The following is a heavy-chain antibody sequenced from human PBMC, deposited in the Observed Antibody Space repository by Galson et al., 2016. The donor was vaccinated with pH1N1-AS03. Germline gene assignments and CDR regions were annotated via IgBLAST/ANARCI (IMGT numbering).Heavy chain of an antibody. CDR2: ISNNGST. Sequence: TLSLTCSVSSGSFSSGPYYWSWIRQFSGKGLEWIGSISNNGSTNYNPSLKSRVTFSQDTSEKQFSVRLSSVTAADTAVYYCATSIGYTTSWYHYWGQGTLVTVSS. D-gene: IGHD6-13*01. CDR1: SGSFSSGPYY. J-gene: IGHJ4*02. V-gene: IGHV4-31*03. CDR3: ATSIGYTTSWYHY.